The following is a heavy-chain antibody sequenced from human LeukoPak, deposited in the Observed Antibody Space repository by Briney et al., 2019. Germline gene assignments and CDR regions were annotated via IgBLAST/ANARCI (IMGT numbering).Heavy chain of an antibody. CDR2: IYHSGST. Sequence: SETLSLTCAVSGGSISSDGYFWSWIRQPPGKGLEWIGCIYHSGSTYYNPSLKRRVTISIDRSKNQFSLKVSSVTAADTAVYYCARGGSYQLLSDAFDIWGQGTMVTVSS. CDR1: GGSISSDGYF. J-gene: IGHJ3*02. V-gene: IGHV4-30-2*01. CDR3: ARGGSYQLLSDAFDI. D-gene: IGHD2-2*01.